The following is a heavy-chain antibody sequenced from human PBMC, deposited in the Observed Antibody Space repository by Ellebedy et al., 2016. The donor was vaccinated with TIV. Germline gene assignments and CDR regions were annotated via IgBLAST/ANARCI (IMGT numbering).Heavy chain of an antibody. D-gene: IGHD3-9*01. Sequence: GGSLRLSCAASGFTFDDYTMHWVRQAPGKGLEWVSLISWDGGSTYYADSVKGRFTISRDNSKNSLYLQMNSLRAEDTAVYYCARDMTGFDILTGYYFGGFDYWGQGTLVTVSS. V-gene: IGHV3-43*01. J-gene: IGHJ4*02. CDR1: GFTFDDYT. CDR2: ISWDGGST. CDR3: ARDMTGFDILTGYYFGGFDY.